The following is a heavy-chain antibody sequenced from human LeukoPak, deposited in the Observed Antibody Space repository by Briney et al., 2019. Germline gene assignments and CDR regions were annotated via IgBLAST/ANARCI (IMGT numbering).Heavy chain of an antibody. CDR3: NRCFDF. V-gene: IGHV4-38-2*02. CDR1: VYSISSGYY. D-gene: IGHD1-14*01. CDR2: IHHSGIT. J-gene: IGHJ4*02. Sequence: SETLSLTCTVSVYSISSGYYWGWIRQPPGKGLEWIGSIHHSGITYYNPSLKSRVTISVDTSKNQFSLRVDSVYYCARDLYDDNRCFDFWGQGILVTVSS.